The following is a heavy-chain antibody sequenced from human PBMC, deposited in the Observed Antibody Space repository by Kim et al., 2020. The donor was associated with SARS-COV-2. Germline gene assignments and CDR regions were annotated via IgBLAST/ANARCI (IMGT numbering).Heavy chain of an antibody. Sequence: SETLSLTCAVSGGSISSSNWWSWVRQPPGKGLEWIGEIYHSGSTNYNPSLKSRVTISVDKSKNQFSLKLSSVTAADTAVYYCARDPGYYYDSSGDAFDIWGQGTMVTVSS. D-gene: IGHD3-22*01. CDR1: GGSISSSNW. J-gene: IGHJ3*02. CDR3: ARDPGYYYDSSGDAFDI. CDR2: IYHSGST. V-gene: IGHV4-4*02.